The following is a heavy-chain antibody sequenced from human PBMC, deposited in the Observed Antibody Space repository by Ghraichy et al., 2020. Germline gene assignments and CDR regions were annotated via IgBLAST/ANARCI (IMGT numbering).Heavy chain of an antibody. CDR1: GYSIRSGYF. Sequence: SETLSLTCTVSGYSIRSGYFWGWIRQPPGKGLEWIGRIYHSGNTHYNPSLTSRVIISVDTSKNQFSLRLSSLPAADTAVYYCSTLAVSGPLDYWGQGALVTVSS. CDR2: IYHSGNT. D-gene: IGHD6-19*01. J-gene: IGHJ4*02. CDR3: STLAVSGPLDY. V-gene: IGHV4-38-2*02.